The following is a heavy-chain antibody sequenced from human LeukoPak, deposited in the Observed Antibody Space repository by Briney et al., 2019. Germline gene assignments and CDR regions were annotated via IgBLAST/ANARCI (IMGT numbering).Heavy chain of an antibody. CDR2: INPSGGST. J-gene: IGHJ4*02. CDR3: ARELRGDIVDPWLQFRRGVIDY. Sequence: ASVKVSCKASGYTFTSYYMHWVRQAPGQGLEWMGKINPSGGSTSYAQKFQGRVTMTRDMSTSTVYMELSSLRSEDAAVYYCARELRGDIVDPWLQFRRGVIDYWGQGTLVTVSS. CDR1: GYTFTSYY. V-gene: IGHV1-46*01. D-gene: IGHD5-24*01.